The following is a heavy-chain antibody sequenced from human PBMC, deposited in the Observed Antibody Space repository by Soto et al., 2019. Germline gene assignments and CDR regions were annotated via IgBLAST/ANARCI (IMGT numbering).Heavy chain of an antibody. V-gene: IGHV1-3*01. CDR1: GYTFTGFG. J-gene: IGHJ4*02. CDR3: ARGYCSSTSCQYYFDF. Sequence: SVEVSCKGSGYTFTGFGIHWGRQAPRQRHGGVGWVNGGHGGTKYLQKVQGRGTINRDTSASTAYMELTSLGSEDTAVYHCARGYCSSTSCQYYFDFWGQGTMVTVSS. CDR2: VNGGHGGT. D-gene: IGHD2-2*01.